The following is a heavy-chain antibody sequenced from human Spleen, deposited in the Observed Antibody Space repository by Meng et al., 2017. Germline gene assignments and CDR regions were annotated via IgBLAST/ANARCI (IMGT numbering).Heavy chain of an antibody. Sequence: ASVKVSCKASGYTFSGYYMHWVRQAPGQGLEWMGWINPNTGGTNYAQKFQGRVTMTRDTSISTAYMELSRLISDDTAVYFCARKAGNCVTSTCYSLDYWGQGTLVTSPQ. CDR3: ARKAGNCVTSTCYSLDY. J-gene: IGHJ4*02. D-gene: IGHD2-15*01. CDR2: INPNTGGT. CDR1: GYTFSGYY. V-gene: IGHV1-2*02.